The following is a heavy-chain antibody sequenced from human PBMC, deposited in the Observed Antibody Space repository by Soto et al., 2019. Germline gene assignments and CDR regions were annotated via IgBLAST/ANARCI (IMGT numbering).Heavy chain of an antibody. D-gene: IGHD6-13*01. V-gene: IGHV3-23*01. Sequence: WGSLRLSCAASGFTFRSYAMTWVRQAPGKGLEWVSAISGSGDSTYYADSVKGRFTISRDNSKNTLYLQMNSLRAEDTAVYYCAKGSCSSTCYFDYWGQGTLVTVSS. CDR1: GFTFRSYA. CDR3: AKGSCSSTCYFDY. CDR2: ISGSGDST. J-gene: IGHJ4*02.